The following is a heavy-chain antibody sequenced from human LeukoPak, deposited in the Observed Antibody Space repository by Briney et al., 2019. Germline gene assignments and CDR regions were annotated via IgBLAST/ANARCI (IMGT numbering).Heavy chain of an antibody. V-gene: IGHV4-59*01. CDR2: IYYSGST. CDR1: GGSISSYY. D-gene: IGHD4-17*01. CDR3: ARVSGDYYYYYGMDV. J-gene: IGHJ6*02. Sequence: PSETLSLTCTVSGGSISSYYWSWIRQPPGKGLEWIGYIYYSGSTNYNPSLKSRVTISVDTSKNQFSLKLGSVTAADTAVYYCARVSGDYYYYYGMDVWGQGTTVTVSS.